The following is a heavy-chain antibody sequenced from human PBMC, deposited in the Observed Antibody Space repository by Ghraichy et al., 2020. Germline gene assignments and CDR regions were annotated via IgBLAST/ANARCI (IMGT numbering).Heavy chain of an antibody. CDR3: ANLVGYYDSSGYYDY. CDR1: GFTFSNYA. V-gene: IGHV3-23*01. D-gene: IGHD3-22*01. Sequence: LSLTCAASGFTFSNYAMSWVRQAPGKGLEWVSAISGSGVSTYYADSVKGRFTISRDNSKNTLYLQMNSLRAEDTAVYYCANLVGYYDSSGYYDYWGQGTLVTVSS. CDR2: ISGSGVST. J-gene: IGHJ4*02.